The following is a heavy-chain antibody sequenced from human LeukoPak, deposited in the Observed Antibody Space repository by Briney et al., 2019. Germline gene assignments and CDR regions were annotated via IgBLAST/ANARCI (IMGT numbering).Heavy chain of an antibody. V-gene: IGHV1-3*03. Sequence: GASVKVSCKASGYTFTSYGINWVRQAPGQRLEWMGWINAGNGNTKYSQEFQGRVTITRDTSASTAYMELSSLRSEDMAVYYCARAGKPHSSSWYRGSPNWFDPWGQGTLVTVSS. CDR1: GYTFTSYG. CDR2: INAGNGNT. D-gene: IGHD6-13*01. J-gene: IGHJ5*02. CDR3: ARAGKPHSSSWYRGSPNWFDP.